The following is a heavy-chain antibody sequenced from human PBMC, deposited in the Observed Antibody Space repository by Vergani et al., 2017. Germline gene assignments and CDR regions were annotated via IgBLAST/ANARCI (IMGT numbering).Heavy chain of an antibody. CDR1: GFTFNHYA. CDR2: ISGSGGST. D-gene: IGHD5-12*01. V-gene: IGHV3-23*01. J-gene: IGHJ6*02. CDR3: AKANPRNSGYDYRYYYHAMDV. Sequence: EVQLLESGGDLVQPGGSLRLSCAASGFTFNHYAMNWVRQAPGKGQEWVSGISGSGGSTYYAGSVKGRFTISRDSSKNTLYLQMNSLSAGDTAVYYCAKANPRNSGYDYRYYYHAMDVWGQGTTVTVSS.